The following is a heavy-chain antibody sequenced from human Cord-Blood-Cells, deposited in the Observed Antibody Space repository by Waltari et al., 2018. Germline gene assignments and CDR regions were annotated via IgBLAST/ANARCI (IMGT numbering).Heavy chain of an antibody. CDR3: ASAVNLVDGVVIKAEKYYYYYYYGMDV. Sequence: QVQLVQSGAEVKKPGASVKVSCKASGYTFTGYYMHWVRQAPGQGLEWMGWINPNSGGTNYAQKFQGWVTMTRDTSISTAYMELSRLRSDDTAVYYCASAVNLVDGVVIKAEKYYYYYYYGMDVWGQGTTVTVSS. CDR1: GYTFTGYY. CDR2: INPNSGGT. D-gene: IGHD3-3*01. J-gene: IGHJ6*02. V-gene: IGHV1-2*04.